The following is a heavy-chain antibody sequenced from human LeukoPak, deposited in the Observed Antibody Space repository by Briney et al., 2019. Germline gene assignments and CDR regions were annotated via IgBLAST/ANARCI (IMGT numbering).Heavy chain of an antibody. CDR3: ARVRSSGWYYLGYYYYMDV. Sequence: SETLSLTCTVSGYSISSGYYWGWIRQPPGKGLEWIGSIYHSGSTYYNPSLKSRVTISVDTSKNQFSLKLSSVTAADTAVYYCARVRSSGWYYLGYYYYMDVWGKGTTVTVSS. V-gene: IGHV4-38-2*02. J-gene: IGHJ6*03. D-gene: IGHD6-19*01. CDR2: IYHSGST. CDR1: GYSISSGYY.